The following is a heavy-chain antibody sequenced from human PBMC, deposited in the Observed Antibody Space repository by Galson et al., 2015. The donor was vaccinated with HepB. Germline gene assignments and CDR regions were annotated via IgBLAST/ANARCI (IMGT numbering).Heavy chain of an antibody. J-gene: IGHJ4*02. V-gene: IGHV3-23*01. D-gene: IGHD6-19*01. CDR1: GFTFSSYV. CDR3: AKLPGSVAALDYFDH. CDR2: ISGSGGGT. Sequence: SLRLSCAASGFTFSSYVMSWVRQAPGKGLEWVSGISGSGGGTYYADSVKGRFTISRDNSKNTLYLQMNSLRAEDTALYSCAKLPGSVAALDYFDHWGQGTLVTVSS.